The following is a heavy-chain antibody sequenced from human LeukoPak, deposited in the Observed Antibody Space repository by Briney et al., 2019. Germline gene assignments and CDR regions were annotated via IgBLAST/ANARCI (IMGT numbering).Heavy chain of an antibody. V-gene: IGHV3-21*01. Sequence: GGSLRLSCAASGVTFSSYSMNWVRQAPGKGLEWVSSISSSSYIYYADSVKGRFTISRDNAKNSLYLQMNSLRAEDTAVYYCARDPTTDCSSTSCYTSEYFQHWGQGTLVTVSS. CDR2: ISSSSYI. J-gene: IGHJ1*01. D-gene: IGHD2-2*02. CDR3: ARDPTTDCSSTSCYTSEYFQH. CDR1: GVTFSSYS.